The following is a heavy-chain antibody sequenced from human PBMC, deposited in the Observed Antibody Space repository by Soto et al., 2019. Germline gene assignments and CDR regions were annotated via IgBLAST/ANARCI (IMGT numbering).Heavy chain of an antibody. CDR3: ARDRRDGDKYYFDY. Sequence: QVQLVQSGAEVKKPGSSVKVSCKASGGTFSSYAISWVRQAPGQGLEWMGGIIPIFGTANYAQKFQGRVTITADESTSTDYMELSSLRSEDTAVYYCARDRRDGDKYYFDYWGQGTLVTVSS. CDR2: IIPIFGTA. J-gene: IGHJ4*02. D-gene: IGHD4-17*01. V-gene: IGHV1-69*01. CDR1: GGTFSSYA.